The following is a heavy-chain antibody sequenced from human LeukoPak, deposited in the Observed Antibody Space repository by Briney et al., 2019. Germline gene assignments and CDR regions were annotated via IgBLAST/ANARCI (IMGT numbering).Heavy chain of an antibody. J-gene: IGHJ4*02. V-gene: IGHV3-21*01. D-gene: IGHD6-6*01. Sequence: GGSLRLSCAASGFTFSSYWMSWVRQAPGKGLEWVSLISWDGGVTYYPDSVKGQFTISRDNAKNSLYLQMNSLTAEDTAVYYCARESFAARWDWGQGTLVTVSS. CDR3: ARESFAARWD. CDR2: ISWDGGVT. CDR1: GFTFSSYW.